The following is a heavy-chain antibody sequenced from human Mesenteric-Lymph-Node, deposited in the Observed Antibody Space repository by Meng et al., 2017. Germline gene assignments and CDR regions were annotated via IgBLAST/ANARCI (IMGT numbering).Heavy chain of an antibody. CDR2: VNPNSGGP. CDR1: GYTFTAYY. CDR3: ARGPSYGLKYYFDF. J-gene: IGHJ4*02. Sequence: QVQWVQSGAEVKKPGASVKVSCNASGYTFTAYYMHWVRQAPGQGLEWMGWVNPNSGGPNYAQKFQGRVTMTRDTSISTAYMELSRLRSDDTAVYYCARGPSYGLKYYFDFWGQGTVVTVSS. V-gene: IGHV1-2*02. D-gene: IGHD5-18*01.